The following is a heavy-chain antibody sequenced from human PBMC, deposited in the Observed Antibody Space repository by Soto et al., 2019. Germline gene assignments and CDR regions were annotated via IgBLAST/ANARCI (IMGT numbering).Heavy chain of an antibody. CDR1: GGSLSSGGYH. CDR2: IYYSGST. D-gene: IGHD3-16*02. Sequence: QVQLQESGPGLVKPLQTLSLTCTASGGSLSSGGYHWAWLRQHPEKRLEWVGYIYYSGSTYYNPSRKSRIIISVDRSKNQFGLQLNSVTAAEAAMSYCARANNLGTLYYVWEGDRFGWFDPCGPGTLGTVSS. V-gene: IGHV4-31*03. J-gene: IGHJ5*02. CDR3: ARANNLGTLYYVWEGDRFGWFDP.